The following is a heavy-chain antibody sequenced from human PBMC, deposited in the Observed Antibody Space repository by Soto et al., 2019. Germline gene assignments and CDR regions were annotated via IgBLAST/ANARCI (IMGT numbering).Heavy chain of an antibody. D-gene: IGHD5-12*01. J-gene: IGHJ4*02. V-gene: IGHV1-3*01. CDR3: ARVSGYYLPDY. CDR2: IDAGNGNT. Sequence: VSVKVSCKASGYTFTSYAMHWVRRAPGQRLEWMGWIDAGNGNTKYSQKFQGRVTITRDTSASTAYMELSSLRSEDTAVYYCARVSGYYLPDYWGQGTLVTVSS. CDR1: GYTFTSYA.